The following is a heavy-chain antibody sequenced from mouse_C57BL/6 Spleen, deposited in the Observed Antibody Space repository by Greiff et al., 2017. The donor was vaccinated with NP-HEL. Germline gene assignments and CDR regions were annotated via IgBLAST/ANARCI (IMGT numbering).Heavy chain of an antibody. CDR3: TTAITTVVARGYFDY. J-gene: IGHJ2*01. D-gene: IGHD1-1*01. CDR1: GFNIKDYY. CDR2: IDPEDGDT. Sequence: EVQLQQSGAELVRPGASVKLSCTAFGFNIKDYYMHWVKQRPEQGLEWIGRIDPEDGDTEYAPKFQGKATMTADTSSNTAYLQLSSLTSEDTAVYYCTTAITTVVARGYFDYWGQGTTLTVSS. V-gene: IGHV14-1*01.